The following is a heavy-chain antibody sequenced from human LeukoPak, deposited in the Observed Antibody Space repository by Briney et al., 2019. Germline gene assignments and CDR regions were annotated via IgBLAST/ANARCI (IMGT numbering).Heavy chain of an antibody. CDR2: ISGGSSYT. CDR1: GFTFSDYY. V-gene: IGHV3-11*06. J-gene: IGHJ4*02. D-gene: IGHD4-23*01. CDR3: ARVSLLDDGGLGDY. Sequence: AGGSLRLSCAASGFTFSDYYMTWFRQAPGKGLEWVSYISGGSSYTNFADSVKGRFTISRDNAKNSLCLQMNSLRAEDTAVYYCARVSLLDDGGLGDYWGQGTLVTVSS.